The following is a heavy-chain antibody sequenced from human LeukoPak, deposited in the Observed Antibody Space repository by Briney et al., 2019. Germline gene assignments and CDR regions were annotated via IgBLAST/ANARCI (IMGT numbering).Heavy chain of an antibody. CDR3: ARGRYSGSYLGPTDY. CDR1: GYTFTSYY. V-gene: IGHV1-2*02. D-gene: IGHD1-26*01. Sequence: ASVKVSCKASGYTFTSYYMHWVRQAPGQGLEWMGWINPNSGGTNYAQKFQGRVTMTRDTSISTAYMELSRLRSDDTAVYYCARGRYSGSYLGPTDYWGQGTLVTVSS. CDR2: INPNSGGT. J-gene: IGHJ4*02.